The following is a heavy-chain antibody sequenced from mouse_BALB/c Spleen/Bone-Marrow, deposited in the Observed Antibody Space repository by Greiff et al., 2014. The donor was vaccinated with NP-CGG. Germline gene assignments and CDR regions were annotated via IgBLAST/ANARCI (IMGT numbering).Heavy chain of an antibody. CDR3: TRVRGYGSRAWFAY. D-gene: IGHD1-1*01. V-gene: IGHV1-69*02. Sequence: VKLQESGAELVRPGASVKLSRKASGYTFTSYWINWVKQRPGQGLEWIGNIYPSDSYTNYNQKFKDKATLTVDKSSSTAYMQLSSPTSEDSAVYYCTRVRGYGSRAWFAYWGQGTLVTVSA. CDR1: GYTFTSYW. J-gene: IGHJ3*01. CDR2: IYPSDSYT.